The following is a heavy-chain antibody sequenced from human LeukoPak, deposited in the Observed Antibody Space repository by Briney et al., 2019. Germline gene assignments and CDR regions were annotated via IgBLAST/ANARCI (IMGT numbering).Heavy chain of an antibody. J-gene: IGHJ3*02. CDR3: ARSGSFGVPKADAFDI. CDR2: IIPIFGTA. V-gene: IGHV1-69*05. D-gene: IGHD3-3*01. Sequence: SVKVSCKASGGTFSSYAISWVRQAPGQGLEWMGGIIPIFGTANYAQKFQGRVTITTDESTSTAYMELSSLRSEDTAVYYCARSGSFGVPKADAFDIWGQGTMVTVSS. CDR1: GGTFSSYA.